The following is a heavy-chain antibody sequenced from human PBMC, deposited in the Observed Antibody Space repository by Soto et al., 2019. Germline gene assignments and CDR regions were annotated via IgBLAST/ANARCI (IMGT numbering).Heavy chain of an antibody. V-gene: IGHV4-31*03. D-gene: IGHD1-26*01. CDR1: GGSIYTGGFY. J-gene: IGHJ4*02. CDR3: ATSLVTSRARVDY. CDR2: IYYTGST. Sequence: PSETLSLPCTVSGGSIYTGGFYWSWIRQLPGKGLEWLGYIYYTGSTQYTPSLKSRLSISTDTSDNQFSLRLNSVTAADTAVYYCATSLVTSRARVDYWGQGTPVTVSS.